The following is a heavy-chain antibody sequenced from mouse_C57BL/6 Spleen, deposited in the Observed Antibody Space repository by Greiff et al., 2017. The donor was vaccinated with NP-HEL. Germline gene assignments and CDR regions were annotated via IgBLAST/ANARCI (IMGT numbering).Heavy chain of an antibody. CDR3: ARGHYYGNYGYFDV. CDR1: GFTFSDYY. CDR2: ISNGGGST. J-gene: IGHJ1*03. D-gene: IGHD2-1*01. V-gene: IGHV5-12*01. Sequence: EVHLVESGGGLVQPGGSLKLSCAASGFTFSDYYMYWVRQTPEKRLEWVAYISNGGGSTYYPDTVKGRFTISRDNAKNTLYLQMSRLKSEDTAMYYCARGHYYGNYGYFDVWGTGTTVTVSS.